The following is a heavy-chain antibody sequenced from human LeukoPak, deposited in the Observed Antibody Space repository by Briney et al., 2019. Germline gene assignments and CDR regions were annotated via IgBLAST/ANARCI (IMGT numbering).Heavy chain of an antibody. CDR3: ARGLRVAARPIAGWFDP. CDR2: INHSGST. Sequence: SETLSLTCAVYGGSFSGYYWSWIRQPPGKGLEWIGEINHSGSTNYNPSLKSRVTISVDTSKNQFSLKLSSVTAADTAVYYCARGLRVAARPIAGWFDPWGHGTLVTVSS. J-gene: IGHJ5*02. D-gene: IGHD6-6*01. CDR1: GGSFSGYY. V-gene: IGHV4-34*01.